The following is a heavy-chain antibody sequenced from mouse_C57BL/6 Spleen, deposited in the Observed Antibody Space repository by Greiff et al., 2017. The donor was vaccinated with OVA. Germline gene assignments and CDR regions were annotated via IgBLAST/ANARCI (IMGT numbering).Heavy chain of an antibody. V-gene: IGHV1-81*01. J-gene: IGHJ3*01. CDR3: AREGNWERFAY. CDR2: IYPRSGNT. CDR1: GYTFTSYG. D-gene: IGHD4-1*01. Sequence: VKLQQSGAELARPGASVKLSCKASGYTFTSYGISWVKQRTGQGLEWIGEIYPRSGNTYYNEKFKGKATLTADKSSSTAYMELRSLTSEDSAVYFCAREGNWERFAYWGQGTLVTVSA.